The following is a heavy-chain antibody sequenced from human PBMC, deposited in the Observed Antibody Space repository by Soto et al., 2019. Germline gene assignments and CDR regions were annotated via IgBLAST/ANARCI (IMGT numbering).Heavy chain of an antibody. CDR1: GYSFTSYW. CDR2: IYPGDSDT. Sequence: GESLKISCKGSGYSFTSYWIGWVRQMPGKGLEWMGIIYPGDSDTRYSPSFQGQVTISADKSISTAYLQWSSLKASDTAMYYCARHGSGDCCGGSCEPYYYGMDVWGQGTTVTVSS. J-gene: IGHJ6*02. D-gene: IGHD2-15*01. V-gene: IGHV5-51*01. CDR3: ARHGSGDCCGGSCEPYYYGMDV.